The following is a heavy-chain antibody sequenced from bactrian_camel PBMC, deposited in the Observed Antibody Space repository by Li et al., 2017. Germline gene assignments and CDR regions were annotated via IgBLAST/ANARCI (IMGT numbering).Heavy chain of an antibody. CDR3: TTRPWCCSDPCVPYND. Sequence: HVQLVESGGGAVQAGGSLTLSCAASGNIDSSIVMAWFRQSPGKKREGVATIATITTGGGGAVYADSVKGRFTISRDNPKNTLYLQMNSLKTDDIAVYYCTTRPWCCSDPCVPYNDWGQGTQVTVS. J-gene: IGHJ4*01. CDR1: GNIDSSIV. V-gene: IGHV3S54*01. D-gene: IGHD1*01. CDR2: IATITTGGGGA.